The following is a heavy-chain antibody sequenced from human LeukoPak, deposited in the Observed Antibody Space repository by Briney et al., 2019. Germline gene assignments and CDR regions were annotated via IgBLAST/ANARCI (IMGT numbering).Heavy chain of an antibody. CDR2: INHSGST. D-gene: IGHD1-26*01. V-gene: IGHV4-34*01. Sequence: SETLSLTCAVYGGSFSGYYWSWIRQPPGKGLEWIGEINHSGSTDYNPSLKSRVTISVDTSKNQFSLKLSSVTAADTAVYYCARRRRIVGATPGAFDIWGQGTMVTVSS. J-gene: IGHJ3*02. CDR3: ARRRRIVGATPGAFDI. CDR1: GGSFSGYY.